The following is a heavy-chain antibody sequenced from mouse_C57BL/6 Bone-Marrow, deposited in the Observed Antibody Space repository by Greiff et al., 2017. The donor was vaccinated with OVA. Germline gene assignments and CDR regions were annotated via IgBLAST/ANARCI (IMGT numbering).Heavy chain of an antibody. J-gene: IGHJ4*01. D-gene: IGHD4-1*01. Sequence: VQLQQSGAELAKPGASVKLSCKASGYTFTSYWMHWVKQRPGQGLEWIGYINPSSGYTKYNQKFKAKATLTADKSSSTAYMQLSSLTYEDSAVYYCARKLGLYYAMDYWGQGTSVTVSS. V-gene: IGHV1-7*01. CDR1: GYTFTSYW. CDR3: ARKLGLYYAMDY. CDR2: INPSSGYT.